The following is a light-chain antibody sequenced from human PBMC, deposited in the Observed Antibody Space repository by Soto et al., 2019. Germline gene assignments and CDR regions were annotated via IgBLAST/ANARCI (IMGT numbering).Light chain of an antibody. CDR1: SSDVGSYNL. V-gene: IGLV2-23*01. CDR2: EGS. CDR3: CSYAGSSTWV. Sequence: QSALTQPASVSGSPGQSITISCTGTSSDVGSYNLVSWYQQHPGKAPKLMIYEGSKRPSGVSNRFSGSKSGTTASLTISGGQAEDEADYYCCSYAGSSTWVFGGGTKLTVL. J-gene: IGLJ3*02.